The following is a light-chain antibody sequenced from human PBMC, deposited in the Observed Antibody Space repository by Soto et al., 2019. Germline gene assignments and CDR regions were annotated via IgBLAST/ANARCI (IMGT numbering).Light chain of an antibody. J-gene: IGKJ1*01. CDR1: QSVSSK. CDR2: GAS. V-gene: IGKV3-15*01. Sequence: EIVMTQSPATLSVSPGERATLSCRASQSVSSKLAWYQQKPGQAPRVLIHGASTRATGIPARFSGSGSGTEFTLTISSLQSEDFAVYYCQHSNDWPPTWTLGQGTKV. CDR3: QHSNDWPPTWT.